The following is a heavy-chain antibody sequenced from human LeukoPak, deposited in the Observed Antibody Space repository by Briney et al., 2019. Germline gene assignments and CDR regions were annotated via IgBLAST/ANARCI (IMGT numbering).Heavy chain of an antibody. CDR2: IYYSGST. V-gene: IGHV4-59*01. CDR1: GGSINYYY. CDR3: ARAGLRDDYNKSDAFDI. J-gene: IGHJ3*02. Sequence: SETLSLTCTVSGGSINYYYWSWIRQPPGKGLECIAYIYYSGSTNYNPSLKSRVTISVDTSKNQFSLKLSSVTAAGTAVYYCARAGLRDDYNKSDAFDIWGQGTMVTVSS. D-gene: IGHD5-24*01.